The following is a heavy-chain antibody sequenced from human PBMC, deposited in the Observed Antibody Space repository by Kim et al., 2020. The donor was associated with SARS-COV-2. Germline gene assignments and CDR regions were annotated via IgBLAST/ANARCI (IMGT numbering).Heavy chain of an antibody. CDR2: IWYDGSNK. D-gene: IGHD6-19*01. J-gene: IGHJ6*02. CDR3: ARSPPGYTSEWSDRGGMDG. CDR1: GFTFSSYG. Sequence: GGSLRLSCAASGFTFSSYGMHWVRQAPGKGLEWVAVIWYDGSNKYYADSVKGRFTISRDNSKNTLYLQMNSLRAEDTAVYYCARSPPGYTSEWSDRGGMDGWGQGTTDTVSS. V-gene: IGHV3-33*08.